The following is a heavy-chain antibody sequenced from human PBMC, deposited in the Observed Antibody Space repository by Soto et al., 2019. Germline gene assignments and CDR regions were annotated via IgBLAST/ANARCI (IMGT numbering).Heavy chain of an antibody. J-gene: IGHJ4*02. V-gene: IGHV3-48*01. D-gene: IGHD5-18*01. CDR3: ASDSGYSYGPLDY. CDR2: ISSSSSTI. Sequence: EVQLVESGGGLVQPGGSLRLSCAASGFTFRSYSMNWVRQAPGKGLEWVSYISSSSSTIYYADSVKGRFTISRDNAKNSLYLQMNGLRAEDTGVYYCASDSGYSYGPLDYWGQGTLVTVSS. CDR1: GFTFRSYS.